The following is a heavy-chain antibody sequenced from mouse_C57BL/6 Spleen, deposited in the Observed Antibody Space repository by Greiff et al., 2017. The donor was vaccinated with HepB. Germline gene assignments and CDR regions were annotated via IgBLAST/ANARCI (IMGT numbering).Heavy chain of an antibody. D-gene: IGHD2-14*01. CDR2: IHPSDSDT. V-gene: IGHV1-74*01. CDR3: AIGGSTTTHYYAMDY. Sequence: VQLQQPGAELVKPGASVKVSCKASGYTFTSYWMHWVKQRPGQGLEWIGRIHPSDSDTNYNQKFKGKATLTVDKSSSTAYMQLSSLTSEDSAVYYCAIGGSTTTHYYAMDYWGQGTSVTVAS. CDR1: GYTFTSYW. J-gene: IGHJ4*01.